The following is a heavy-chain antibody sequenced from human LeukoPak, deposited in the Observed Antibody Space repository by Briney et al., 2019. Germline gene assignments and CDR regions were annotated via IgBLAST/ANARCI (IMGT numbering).Heavy chain of an antibody. CDR2: IRSKANSYAT. Sequence: GGSLRLSCAASGFTFSGSAMHWVREASGKGREWGGRIRSKANSYATAYAASMKGRFTISRDDSKNTAYLQMNSLKTEDTAVYSCTRPLRLTPAGIAARPDYMDVWGKGTTVTVSS. D-gene: IGHD6-6*01. J-gene: IGHJ6*03. CDR3: TRPLRLTPAGIAARPDYMDV. CDR1: GFTFSGSA. V-gene: IGHV3-73*01.